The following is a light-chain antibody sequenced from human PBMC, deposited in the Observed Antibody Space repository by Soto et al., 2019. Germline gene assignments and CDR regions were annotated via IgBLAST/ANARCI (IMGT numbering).Light chain of an antibody. Sequence: EIVLSQSPGTLSSSPGERITLSCRASHSFSSSLLAWYQQKPGQAPRLLIYGTSTRATGIPDRFSGSGSSTDLTLTISRLEPEDFAVYYYQHFGASPPGSFGGGTRVQIK. CDR2: GTS. J-gene: IGKJ4*01. V-gene: IGKV3-20*01. CDR3: QHFGASPPGS. CDR1: HSFSSSL.